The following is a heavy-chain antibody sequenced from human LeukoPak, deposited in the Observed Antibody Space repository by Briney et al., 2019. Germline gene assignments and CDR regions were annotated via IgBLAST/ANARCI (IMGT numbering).Heavy chain of an antibody. Sequence: ASVKVSCKASGYTFTSYDINWVRQAPGQGLGWMGWINPNSGGTNYAQKFQGRVTMTRDTSISTAYMELSRLRSDDTAVYYCARGGPINWNDGENAFDIWGQGTMVTVSS. CDR1: GYTFTSYD. CDR3: ARGGPINWNDGENAFDI. V-gene: IGHV1-2*02. D-gene: IGHD1-1*01. J-gene: IGHJ3*02. CDR2: INPNSGGT.